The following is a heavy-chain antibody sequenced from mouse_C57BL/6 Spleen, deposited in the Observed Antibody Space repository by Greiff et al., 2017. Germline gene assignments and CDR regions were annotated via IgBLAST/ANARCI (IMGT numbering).Heavy chain of an antibody. CDR2: INPNNGGT. CDR3: ARESAGYGYFDY. Sequence: EVQLQQSGPELVKPGASVKISCKASGYTFTDYYMNWVKQSHGKSLEWIGDINPNNGGTSYNQKFKGMATLTVDKSSSTAYMELRRLTSEDSAVYYCARESAGYGYFDYWGQGTTLTVSS. CDR1: GYTFTDYY. J-gene: IGHJ2*01. D-gene: IGHD3-2*02. V-gene: IGHV1-26*01.